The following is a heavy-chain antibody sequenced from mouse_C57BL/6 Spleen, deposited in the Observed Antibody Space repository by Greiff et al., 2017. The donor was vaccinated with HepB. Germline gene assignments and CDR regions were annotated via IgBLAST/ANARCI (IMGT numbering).Heavy chain of an antibody. CDR2: INPYNGGT. V-gene: IGHV1-19*01. D-gene: IGHD1-1*01. Sequence: VQLQQSGPVLVKPGASVKMSCKASGYTFTDYYMNWVKQSHGKSLEWIGVINPYNGGTSYNQKFKGKATLTVDKSSSTAYMELNSLTSEDSAVYYCARRGSSHYFDYWGQGTTLTVSS. CDR1: GYTFTDYY. CDR3: ARRGSSHYFDY. J-gene: IGHJ2*01.